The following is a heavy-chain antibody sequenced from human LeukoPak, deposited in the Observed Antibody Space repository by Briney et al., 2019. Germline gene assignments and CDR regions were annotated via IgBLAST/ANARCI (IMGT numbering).Heavy chain of an antibody. CDR2: INHSGST. V-gene: IGHV4-34*01. Sequence: SETLSLTCAVYGGSFSGYYWSWIRQPPGKGLEWIGEINHSGSTNYNPSLKSRVTISVDTSKNHFSLKLSSVTAADTAVYYCARGGIAVDEGDFDYWGQGTLVTVAS. D-gene: IGHD6-19*01. J-gene: IGHJ4*02. CDR3: ARGGIAVDEGDFDY. CDR1: GGSFSGYY.